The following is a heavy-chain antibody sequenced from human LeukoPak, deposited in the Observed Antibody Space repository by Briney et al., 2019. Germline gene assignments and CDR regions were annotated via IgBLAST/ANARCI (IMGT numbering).Heavy chain of an antibody. V-gene: IGHV1-24*01. Sequence: GASVKVSCKVSGYTLTELSMHWVRQAPGKGLEWMGGLDPEDGETIYAQKFQGRVTMTEDTSTDTAYMELSSLRSEDTAVYYCATANWKDFFPDYWGQGTLVTVSS. CDR2: LDPEDGET. CDR1: GYTLTELS. D-gene: IGHD3-3*01. CDR3: ATANWKDFFPDY. J-gene: IGHJ4*02.